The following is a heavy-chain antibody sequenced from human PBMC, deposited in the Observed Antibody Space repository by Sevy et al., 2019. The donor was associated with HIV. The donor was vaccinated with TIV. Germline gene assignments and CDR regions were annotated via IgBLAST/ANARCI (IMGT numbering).Heavy chain of an antibody. V-gene: IGHV3-23*01. Sequence: GGSLRLSCAASGFTFSSYAMSWVRQAPGKGLEWVSAISGSGGSTYYADSVKGPFTISRDNSKNTLYLQMNSLRAEDTAVYYCAKVYSYCSGGSCYYYYFDYWGQGTLVTVSS. J-gene: IGHJ4*02. CDR1: GFTFSSYA. CDR3: AKVYSYCSGGSCYYYYFDY. CDR2: ISGSGGST. D-gene: IGHD2-15*01.